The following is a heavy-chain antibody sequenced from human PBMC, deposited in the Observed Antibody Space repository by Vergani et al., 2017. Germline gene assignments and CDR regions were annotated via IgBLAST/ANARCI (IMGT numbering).Heavy chain of an antibody. CDR1: GYSFTSYW. CDR2: IDPSDSDT. V-gene: IGHV5-10-1*03. CDR3: ARLVVTAIWYFDL. Sequence: EVQLVQSGAEVKKPGVSLRISCKGSGYSFTSYWISWVRQTPGKGLEWMGRIDPSDSDTRYSPSCQGQVTISADKSISTAYRQWSSLKASDTAMYYCARLVVTAIWYFDLWGRGTLVTVSS. D-gene: IGHD5-18*01. J-gene: IGHJ2*01.